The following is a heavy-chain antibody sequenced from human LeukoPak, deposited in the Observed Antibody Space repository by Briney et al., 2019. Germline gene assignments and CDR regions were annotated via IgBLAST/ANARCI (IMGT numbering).Heavy chain of an antibody. D-gene: IGHD2-2*01. Sequence: GRSLRLSCAASGFTFDDYAMHWVRQAPGKGLEWVSGISWNSGSIGYADSVKGRFTISRDNAKNSLYLQMNSLRAEDTAVYYCAREGGYQLLLDYWGQGTLVTVSS. CDR3: AREGGYQLLLDY. CDR1: GFTFDDYA. CDR2: ISWNSGSI. V-gene: IGHV3-9*01. J-gene: IGHJ4*02.